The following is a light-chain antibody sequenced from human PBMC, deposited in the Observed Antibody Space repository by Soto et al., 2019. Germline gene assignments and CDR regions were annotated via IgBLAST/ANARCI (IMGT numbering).Light chain of an antibody. Sequence: QSALTQPASVSGSPAQSITISCTGTSSDVGGYNYVSWYQQHPGKAPKLMIYEVSNRPSGVSNRFSGSKSGNTASLTISGLQGEDEADYYCSSYTSSSTLVFGGGTKLTVL. V-gene: IGLV2-14*01. CDR1: SSDVGGYNY. J-gene: IGLJ2*01. CDR3: SSYTSSSTLV. CDR2: EVS.